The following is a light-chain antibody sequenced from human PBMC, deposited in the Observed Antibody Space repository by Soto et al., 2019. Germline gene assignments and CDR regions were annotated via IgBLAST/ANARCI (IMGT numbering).Light chain of an antibody. CDR3: QQYNSYSPLS. Sequence: DIQMTQSPSTLSASVGDRVTITCRASQSISSWLAWYQQKPGKAPKLLIYDASSLESGVPSRFSGSGSGTDFTLTISSLQPYDFATYYCQQYNSYSPLSFGQGTKMEIK. CDR2: DAS. J-gene: IGKJ1*01. CDR1: QSISSW. V-gene: IGKV1-5*01.